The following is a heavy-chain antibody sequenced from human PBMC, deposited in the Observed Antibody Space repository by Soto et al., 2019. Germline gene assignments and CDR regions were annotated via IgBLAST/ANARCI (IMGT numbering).Heavy chain of an antibody. Sequence: GRTMRHNSAAPGFTFRSFTMNGVRQAPRRGLEWVSTISSNRAYIDYSDALRGRFPTARDNAKNSLHLQMNSLRAEDTAVYYCTRDASRDSSARGWFDPWGPGTLVTVSS. J-gene: IGHJ5*02. CDR1: GFTFRSFT. CDR3: TRDASRDSSARGWFDP. V-gene: IGHV3-21*01. D-gene: IGHD6-13*01. CDR2: ISSNRAYI.